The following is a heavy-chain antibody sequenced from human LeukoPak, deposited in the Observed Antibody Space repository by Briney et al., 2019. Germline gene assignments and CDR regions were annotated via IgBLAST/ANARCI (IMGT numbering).Heavy chain of an antibody. J-gene: IGHJ5*02. CDR3: AKFAGTSAHLEKWLRSGDNWFDP. CDR1: RFTFTSYA. Sequence: GGSLRLSCAASRFTFTSYAMSWVRQAPGKGLEWVSGISGSGGSAYYADSVKGRFTISRDNSRSTVYLQMINLRDEDTAIYYCAKFAGTSAHLEKWLRSGDNWFDPWGQGTLVTVSS. D-gene: IGHD5-12*01. V-gene: IGHV3-23*01. CDR2: ISGSGGSA.